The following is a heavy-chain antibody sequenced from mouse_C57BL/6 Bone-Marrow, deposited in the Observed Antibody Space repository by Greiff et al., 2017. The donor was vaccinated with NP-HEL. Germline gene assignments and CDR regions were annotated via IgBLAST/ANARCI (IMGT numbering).Heavy chain of an antibody. D-gene: IGHD1-1*01. CDR1: GFTFSDFY. Sequence: EVKLVESGGGLVQSGRSLRLSCATSGFTFSDFYMEWVRHAPGKGLEWIAASRNKANDYTTEYSASVKGRFIVARDTSQSILYLQMNALRAEDTAIYYGARDYGSSSYLYFDVWGTGTTVTVSS. CDR3: ARDYGSSSYLYFDV. V-gene: IGHV7-1*01. CDR2: SRNKANDYTT. J-gene: IGHJ1*03.